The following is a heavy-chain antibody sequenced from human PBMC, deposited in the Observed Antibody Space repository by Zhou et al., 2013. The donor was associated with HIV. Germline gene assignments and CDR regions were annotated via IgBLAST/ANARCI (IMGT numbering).Heavy chain of an antibody. V-gene: IGHV1-69*05. D-gene: IGHD3-10*01. CDR3: ATDGEHLLET. CDR1: GGALTDSG. J-gene: IGHJ4*01. CDR2: IIPLLGTT. Sequence: QVHLVQSGAEVRKPGSSVKVSCTVSGGALTDSGFSWVRLGPWTRALSGWEGIIPLLGTTNYGQKFQGRVAIHTDESTATVYMELRSLRSDDTAVYYCATDGEHLLETWGRGTRVTVTS.